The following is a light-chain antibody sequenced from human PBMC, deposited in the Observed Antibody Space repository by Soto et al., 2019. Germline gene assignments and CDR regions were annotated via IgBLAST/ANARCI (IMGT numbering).Light chain of an antibody. CDR2: GAS. CDR3: QQYSNWPPYT. CDR1: QSVSSN. J-gene: IGKJ2*01. V-gene: IGKV3-15*01. Sequence: EIVMTQSPATLSVSPGERATLFCRASQSVSSNLAWYQQKPGQAPRLLIYGASTRATGIPARFSGSRSGTEFTLTISSLQSEDFAVYYCQQYSNWPPYTFGQGTKLEIK.